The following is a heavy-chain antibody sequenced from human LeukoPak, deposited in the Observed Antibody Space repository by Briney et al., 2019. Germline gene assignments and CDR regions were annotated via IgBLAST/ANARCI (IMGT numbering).Heavy chain of an antibody. V-gene: IGHV4-39*01. CDR1: GGSISSSSYY. D-gene: IGHD3-3*01. CDR3: ARLVGEGYDFWSGYFDY. J-gene: IGHJ4*02. CDR2: IYYSRST. Sequence: SETLSLTCTVSGGSISSSSYYWGWIRQPPGKGLEWIGSIYYSRSTYYNPSLKSRVTISVDTSKNQFSLKLSSVTAADTAVYYCARLVGEGYDFWSGYFDYWGQGTLVTVSS.